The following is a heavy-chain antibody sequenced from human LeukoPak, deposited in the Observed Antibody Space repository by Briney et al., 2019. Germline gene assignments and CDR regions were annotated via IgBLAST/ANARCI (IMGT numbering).Heavy chain of an antibody. D-gene: IGHD6-19*01. J-gene: IGHJ4*02. Sequence: ASVKVSCKASGYGFTSYGISWVRQAPGQGLEWMGWISVYNGNTNYAQKLQGRVTMTTDTSTSTAYMELRSLRSDDTAVYYCARRSYSSGWYAYLPPGFDYWGQGTLVTVSS. CDR1: GYGFTSYG. CDR2: ISVYNGNT. V-gene: IGHV1-18*01. CDR3: ARRSYSSGWYAYLPPGFDY.